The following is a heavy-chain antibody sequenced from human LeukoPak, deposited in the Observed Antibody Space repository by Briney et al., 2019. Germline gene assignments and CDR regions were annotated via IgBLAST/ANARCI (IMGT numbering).Heavy chain of an antibody. J-gene: IGHJ5*02. V-gene: IGHV4-59*01. CDR1: GGSISSYY. Sequence: PSETLSLTCTVSGGSISSYYWSWIRQPPGKGLEWIGYIYYSGSTNYNPSLKSRVTISVDTSKNQFSLKLSSVTAADTAVYYCARMYSSGLNWFGPWGQGTLVTVSS. CDR2: IYYSGST. CDR3: ARMYSSGLNWFGP. D-gene: IGHD6-19*01.